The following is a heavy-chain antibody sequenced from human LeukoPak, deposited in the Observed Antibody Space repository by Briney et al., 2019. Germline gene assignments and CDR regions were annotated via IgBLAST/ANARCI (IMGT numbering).Heavy chain of an antibody. CDR1: GYTFTTYG. V-gene: IGHV7-4-1*02. CDR2: INTNTGNP. CDR3: ARGKYSYAYVFDY. J-gene: IGHJ4*02. D-gene: IGHD5-18*01. Sequence: GASVKVSCKASGYTFTTYGMNWVRQAPGQGLEWMGYINTNTGNPTYAQGFTGRFVFSLDTSVSTVYLQISSLKAEDTAVYYCARGKYSYAYVFDYWGQGTLVTVSS.